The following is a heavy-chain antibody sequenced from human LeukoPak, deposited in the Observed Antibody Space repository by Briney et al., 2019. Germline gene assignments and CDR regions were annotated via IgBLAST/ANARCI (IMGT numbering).Heavy chain of an antibody. V-gene: IGHV3-23*01. CDR1: GFTFSSYA. J-gene: IGHJ4*02. D-gene: IGHD3-3*01. CDR2: ISGSGGST. CDR3: ATGGSFGVVSYFDN. Sequence: GGSLRLSCAASGFTFSSYAMSWVRQAPGKGLEWVSAISGSGGSTYYADSVKGRFTISRDNSKNTLYLQMNSLRAEDTAVYYCATGGSFGVVSYFDNWGQGTLVTVSS.